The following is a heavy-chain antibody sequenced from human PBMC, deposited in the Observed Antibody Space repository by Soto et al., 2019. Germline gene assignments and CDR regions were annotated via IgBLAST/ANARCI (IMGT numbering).Heavy chain of an antibody. CDR3: ARLGGASSGWYDLYYYGMDV. CDR1: GYSFTSYW. D-gene: IGHD6-19*01. V-gene: IGHV5-51*01. Sequence: LGESLKISCKGSGYSFTSYWIGWVRQMPGKGLEWMGIIYPGDSDTRYSPSFQGQVTISADKSISTAYLQWSSLKASDTAMYYCARLGGASSGWYDLYYYGMDVWGQGTTVTVSS. J-gene: IGHJ6*02. CDR2: IYPGDSDT.